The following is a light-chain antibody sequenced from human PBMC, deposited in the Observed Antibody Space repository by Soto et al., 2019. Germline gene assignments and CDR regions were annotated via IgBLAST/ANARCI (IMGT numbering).Light chain of an antibody. Sequence: DIVMTQSPDSLAVSLGERATINCKSSRSVLYNSNNKNHLAWYQQKPGQPPKLLIYWASTRESGVPDRFSGSGSGTDFTLTISSLQAGDVAVYYCQQYSNVPYTFGQGTKLEIK. J-gene: IGKJ2*01. V-gene: IGKV4-1*01. CDR2: WAS. CDR1: RSVLYNSNNKNH. CDR3: QQYSNVPYT.